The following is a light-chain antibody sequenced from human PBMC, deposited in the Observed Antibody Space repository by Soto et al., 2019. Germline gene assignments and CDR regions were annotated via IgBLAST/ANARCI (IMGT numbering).Light chain of an antibody. CDR1: QGISSY. J-gene: IGKJ4*01. V-gene: IGKV1-9*01. CDR3: QQLNSYPLT. Sequence: IQLTQSPSSLSASVGDRVTITCRASQGISSYLAWYQQKPGKAPKLLISAASTLQSGVPSRFSGSGSGTDFTLTISRLQPEDFATYYCQQLNSYPLTFGGGTKVEIK. CDR2: AAS.